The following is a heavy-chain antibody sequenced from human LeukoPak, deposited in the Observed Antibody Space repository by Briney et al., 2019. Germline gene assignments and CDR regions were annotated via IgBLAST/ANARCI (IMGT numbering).Heavy chain of an antibody. CDR2: MYNSETI. J-gene: IGHJ4*02. Sequence: PSETLSLTCTVSGGSISGYYWSWIRQPAGKGPEWIGRMYNSETINYNPSLKSRVTISVDTSKNQFSLKLSSVTAADTAVYYCARGIDDSSGYQDYWGQGTLVTVSS. CDR3: ARGIDDSSGYQDY. CDR1: GGSISGYY. D-gene: IGHD3-22*01. V-gene: IGHV4-4*07.